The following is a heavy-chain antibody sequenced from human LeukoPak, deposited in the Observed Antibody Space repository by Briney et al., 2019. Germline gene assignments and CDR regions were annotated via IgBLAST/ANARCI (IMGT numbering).Heavy chain of an antibody. D-gene: IGHD1-26*01. Sequence: SGGSLRLSCTASGFTFGDYAMSWVRQAPGKGLEWVGFIRSKAYGGTTEYAASVKGRFTISRDDSKSIAYLQMNSLKTEDTAVYYCTREYVGAIDYWGQGTLVTVSS. J-gene: IGHJ4*02. CDR3: TREYVGAIDY. CDR1: GFTFGDYA. V-gene: IGHV3-49*04. CDR2: IRSKAYGGTT.